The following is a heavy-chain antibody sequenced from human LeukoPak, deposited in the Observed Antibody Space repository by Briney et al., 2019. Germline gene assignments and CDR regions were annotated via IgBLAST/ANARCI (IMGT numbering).Heavy chain of an antibody. V-gene: IGHV4-39*07. CDR3: ARDPIIAVTNFDY. J-gene: IGHJ4*02. D-gene: IGHD6-19*01. Sequence: PSETLSLTCTVSGGSISSSSYYWGWIRQPPGKGLEWIGSIYYSGSTYYNPSLKSRVTISVDTSKNQFSLKLSSVTAADTAVYYCARDPIIAVTNFDYWGQGTLVTVSS. CDR1: GGSISSSSYY. CDR2: IYYSGST.